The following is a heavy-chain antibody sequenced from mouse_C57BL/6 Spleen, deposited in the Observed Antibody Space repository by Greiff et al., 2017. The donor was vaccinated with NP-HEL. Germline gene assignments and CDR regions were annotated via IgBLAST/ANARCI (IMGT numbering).Heavy chain of an antibody. CDR3: ARSSNYLYAMDY. CDR2: IYPGDGDT. Sequence: VQLQQSGPELVKPGASVKISCKASGYAFSSSWMNWVKQWPGKGLEWIGRIYPGDGDTNYNGKFKGKATLTADKSSSTAYMQLSSLTSEDSAVYFCARSSNYLYAMDYWGQRTSVTVSS. V-gene: IGHV1-82*01. D-gene: IGHD2-5*01. CDR1: GYAFSSSW. J-gene: IGHJ4*01.